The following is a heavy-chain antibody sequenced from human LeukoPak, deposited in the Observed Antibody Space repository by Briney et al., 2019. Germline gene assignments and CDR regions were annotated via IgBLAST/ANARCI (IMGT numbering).Heavy chain of an antibody. D-gene: IGHD3-22*01. J-gene: IGHJ4*02. CDR2: TYYRSKWYN. Sequence: KPSQTLSLTCVISGDSVSSNSAAWNWIRQSPSRGLEWLGRTYYRSKWYNDYAVSVKSRITINPDTSKNQFSLQLNSVTPEDTAVYYCARDNLEGYYYDSSGLDYWGQGTLVTVSS. CDR3: ARDNLEGYYYDSSGLDY. V-gene: IGHV6-1*01. CDR1: GDSVSSNSAA.